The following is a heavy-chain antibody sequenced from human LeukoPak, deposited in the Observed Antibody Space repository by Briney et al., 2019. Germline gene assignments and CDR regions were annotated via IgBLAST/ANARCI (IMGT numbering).Heavy chain of an antibody. V-gene: IGHV4-39*01. CDR2: IYSSGNT. CDR3: ARRRGPFDY. J-gene: IGHJ4*02. Sequence: SETLSLTCTASGGSISSGSYYWGWIRQPPGEGLEWVGSIYSSGNTYYNPSLKSRVTVPVDTSKNQFSLMLNSVTAADTAVYYCARRRGPFDYWGQGTLVTVSS. CDR1: GGSISSGSYY. D-gene: IGHD3-10*01.